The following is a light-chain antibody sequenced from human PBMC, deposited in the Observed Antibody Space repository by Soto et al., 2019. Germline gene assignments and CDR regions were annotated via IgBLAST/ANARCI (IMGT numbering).Light chain of an antibody. CDR1: QSVGNNY. V-gene: IGKV3-20*01. CDR2: NTS. J-gene: IGKJ2*01. CDR3: QQYANSPQT. Sequence: EIVLTQSPGTLSLSPGERATLPCRSSQSVGNNYLAWFQQKPGQAPRLLIYNTSNRAAGIPDRFSGSGSGTDFAITISRLEPEDFVVYYCQQYANSPQTFGQGTKVDIK.